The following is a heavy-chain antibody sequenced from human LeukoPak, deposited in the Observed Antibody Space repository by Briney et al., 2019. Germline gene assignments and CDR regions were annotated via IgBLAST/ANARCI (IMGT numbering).Heavy chain of an antibody. CDR1: GGSISSYY. V-gene: IGHV4-59*08. Sequence: SETLSLTCTVSGGSISSYYWSWIRQPPGKGLEWIGYIYYSGSTNYNPSPKSRVTISVDTSKNQFSLKLSSVTAADTAVYYCARQAYDSSGYALFDYWGQGTLVTVSS. J-gene: IGHJ4*02. CDR3: ARQAYDSSGYALFDY. CDR2: IYYSGST. D-gene: IGHD3-22*01.